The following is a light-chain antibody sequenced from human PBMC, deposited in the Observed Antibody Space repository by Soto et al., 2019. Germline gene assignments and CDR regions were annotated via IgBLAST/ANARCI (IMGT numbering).Light chain of an antibody. CDR3: QHYVTSLTT. CDR1: QTVTSNY. Sequence: VLPRYPGTLSLYPGYRATLCFGASQTVTSNYLAWYQQKPGQAPRLLIFGASIRVTGIPDRFIGSGSGTDFTLTISRLEPEDFAVYYCQHYVTSLTTFGQGTKVDIK. V-gene: IGKV3-20*01. CDR2: GAS. J-gene: IGKJ1*01.